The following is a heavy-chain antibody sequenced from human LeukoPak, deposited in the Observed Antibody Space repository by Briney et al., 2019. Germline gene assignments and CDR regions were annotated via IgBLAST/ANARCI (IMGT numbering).Heavy chain of an antibody. Sequence: GGSLRLSCAASGITLSNYGMSWVRQAPGKGLEWVANLRGGGGGKYYADSVKGRFTISRDNSKNTLYLQMNSLRAEDTAVYYCAKVGYYDSSGYLPNVDYWGQGTLVTVSS. CDR2: LRGGGGGK. D-gene: IGHD3-22*01. V-gene: IGHV3-23*01. J-gene: IGHJ4*02. CDR3: AKVGYYDSSGYLPNVDY. CDR1: GITLSNYG.